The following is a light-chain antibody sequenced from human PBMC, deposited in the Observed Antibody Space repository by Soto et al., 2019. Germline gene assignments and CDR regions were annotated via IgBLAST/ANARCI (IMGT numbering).Light chain of an antibody. V-gene: IGKV4-1*01. CDR3: QQYYPTPVT. CDR1: QSLLH. J-gene: IGKJ1*01. CDR2: WAS. Sequence: DIVMTQSPDSLAVSLGEGATINCKSSQSLLHLAWYQQKPGQPPKLLIYWASTRESGVPDRFSGSGSGTDFTLTFRSLQAEDVAVYYCQQYYPTPVTFGQGTKVEIK.